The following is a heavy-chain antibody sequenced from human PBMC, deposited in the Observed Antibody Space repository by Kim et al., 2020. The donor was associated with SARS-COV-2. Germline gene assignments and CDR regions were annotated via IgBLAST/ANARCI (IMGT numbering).Heavy chain of an antibody. CDR2: IKADGSEK. Sequence: GGSLRLSCAASGFTFSNYWMTWVRQAPGKGLEWGANIKADGSEKYYVDSVKGRFTISRDNAKNSLYLQMDSLRADDTAVYYCARDLAAAFDYWGQGTLVTVSS. CDR3: ARDLAAAFDY. V-gene: IGHV3-7*01. D-gene: IGHD6-13*01. CDR1: GFTFSNYW. J-gene: IGHJ4*02.